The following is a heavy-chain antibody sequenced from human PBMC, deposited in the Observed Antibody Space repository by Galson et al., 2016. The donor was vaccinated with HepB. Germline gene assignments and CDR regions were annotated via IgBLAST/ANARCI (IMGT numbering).Heavy chain of an antibody. CDR2: IYYNGNT. V-gene: IGHV4-59*08. CDR3: AKTANLLYSSEPIILYAMDV. J-gene: IGHJ6*02. CDR1: GGSISAFW. Sequence: TLSLTCTVSGGSISAFWWTWIRQPPGKGLEWIGHIYYNGNTNYNPSLKGRLSITVDTSKNVLSLKLSSVTAADTAVYYCAKTANLLYSSEPIILYAMDVWSRGTSVTVSS. D-gene: IGHD3-10*01.